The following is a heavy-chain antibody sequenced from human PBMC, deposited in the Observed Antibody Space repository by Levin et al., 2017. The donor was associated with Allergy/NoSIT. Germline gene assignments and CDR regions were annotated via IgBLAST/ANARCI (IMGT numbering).Heavy chain of an antibody. D-gene: IGHD3-22*01. CDR1: GFSFDDFA. J-gene: IGHJ4*02. CDR3: AKARDYYDSRGGGFDN. Sequence: PGGSLRLSCAASGFSFDDFAMHWVRQVSGKGLEWVSGISWNSRSIGYADSVKGRFTISRDNAKNSLYLQMNSLRTEDTALYYCAKARDYYDSRGGGFDNWGQGTLLTVSS. V-gene: IGHV3-9*01. CDR2: ISWNSRSI.